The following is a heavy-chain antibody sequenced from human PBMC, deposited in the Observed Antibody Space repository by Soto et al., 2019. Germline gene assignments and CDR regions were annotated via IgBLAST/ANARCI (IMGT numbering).Heavy chain of an antibody. Sequence: ASVKVSCKASGFSFSDSVVQWVRQTRGHRLEWIGWIVVGSGDTNSAQKFQERVNITRDMSTSTANMEVGSLRSEDTAVYYCAAERLMYGMDVWGQGTTVTVSS. CDR2: IVVGSGDT. CDR1: GFSFSDSV. D-gene: IGHD3-16*01. V-gene: IGHV1-58*01. J-gene: IGHJ6*02. CDR3: AAERLMYGMDV.